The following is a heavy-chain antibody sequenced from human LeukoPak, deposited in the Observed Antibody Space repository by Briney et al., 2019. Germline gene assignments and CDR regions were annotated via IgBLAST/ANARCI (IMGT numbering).Heavy chain of an antibody. CDR2: IMPLFGTA. J-gene: IGHJ5*02. CDR1: GGAFNNSA. Sequence: ASVKVSCKTSGGAFNNSAISWVRQAPGQGLEWLGGIMPLFGTAGYAQKFQGRVTITKDESTRTVYLELTSLTSDDTAVYYCARDVHGDYGSGWFDPWGQGTLVSVS. CDR3: ARDVHGDYGSGWFDP. D-gene: IGHD4-17*01. V-gene: IGHV1-69*05.